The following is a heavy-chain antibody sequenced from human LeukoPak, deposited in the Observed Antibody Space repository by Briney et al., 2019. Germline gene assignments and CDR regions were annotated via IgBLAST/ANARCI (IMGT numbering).Heavy chain of an antibody. D-gene: IGHD5-18*01. Sequence: PGGSLRLSCVASGFTFSSYAMSWVRQAPGKGLEWVSAISGSGGSTYYADSVKGRFTISRDNSKNTLYLQTNSLRAEDTAVYYCAKAGDTAMDYFDYWGQGTLVTVSS. V-gene: IGHV3-23*01. CDR2: ISGSGGST. CDR1: GFTFSSYA. J-gene: IGHJ4*02. CDR3: AKAGDTAMDYFDY.